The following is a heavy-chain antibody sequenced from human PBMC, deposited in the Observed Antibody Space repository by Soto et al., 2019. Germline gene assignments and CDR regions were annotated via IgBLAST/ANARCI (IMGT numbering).Heavy chain of an antibody. CDR1: GYTFTSYA. CDR3: ARDVWFGELFGYYYGMDV. V-gene: IGHV1-3*01. D-gene: IGHD3-10*01. J-gene: IGHJ6*02. CDR2: INAGNGNT. Sequence: ASVKVSCKASGYTFTSYAMHWVRQAPGQRLEWMGWINAGNGNTKYSQKFQGRVTITRDTSASTAYMELSSLRSEDTAVYYCARDVWFGELFGYYYGMDVWGQGTTVTVSS.